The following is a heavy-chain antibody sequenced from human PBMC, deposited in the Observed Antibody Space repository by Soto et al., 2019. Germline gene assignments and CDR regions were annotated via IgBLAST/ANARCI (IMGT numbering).Heavy chain of an antibody. Sequence: PGGSLRLSCAASGFTFSSYAMSWVRQPPGKGLEWVSTISDSGNTTYSADSVKGRFTISRDNSKNTLYLQMHSLRAEDTAVYYCARDRYGDRLWGQDDFDYWGQGTLVTVSS. CDR2: ISDSGNTT. CDR1: GFTFSSYA. CDR3: ARDRYGDRLWGQDDFDY. V-gene: IGHV3-23*01. D-gene: IGHD4-17*01. J-gene: IGHJ4*02.